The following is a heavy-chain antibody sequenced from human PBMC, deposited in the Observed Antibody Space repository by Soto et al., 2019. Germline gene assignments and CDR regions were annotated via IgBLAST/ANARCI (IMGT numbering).Heavy chain of an antibody. J-gene: IGHJ4*02. Sequence: EVQLVESGGGLVKPGGSLRLSCAASGFTFSSYTMNWVRQAPGKGLEWVSSISSSSSYIYYADSVKGRFTISRDNVKNSVYLRMSSRRAEDTAGYYCARWYCCGDYWGQGTPVTVSS. D-gene: IGHD6-19*01. CDR3: ARWYCCGDY. CDR1: GFTFSSYT. CDR2: ISSSSSYI. V-gene: IGHV3-21*01.